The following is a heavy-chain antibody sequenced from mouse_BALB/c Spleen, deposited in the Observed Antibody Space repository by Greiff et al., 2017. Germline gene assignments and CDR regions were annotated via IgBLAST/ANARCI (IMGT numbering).Heavy chain of an antibody. J-gene: IGHJ2*01. CDR1: GFNIKDTY. V-gene: IGHV14-3*02. CDR2: IDPANGNT. D-gene: IGHD1-1*01. Sequence: EVQLQQSGAELVKPGASVKLSCTASGFNIKDTYLHWVKQRPEQGLEWIGRIDPANGNTKYDPKFQGKATITADTSSNTAYLQLSSLTSEDTAVYYCASGGSSYEGDFDYSGQGTTLTVAS. CDR3: ASGGSSYEGDFDY.